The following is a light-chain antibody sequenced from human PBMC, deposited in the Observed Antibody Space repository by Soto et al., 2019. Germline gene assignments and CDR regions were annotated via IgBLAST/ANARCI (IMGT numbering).Light chain of an antibody. Sequence: QSALTQPPSASGSPGQSVTISCTGTSSDVGAYNYVSWYQQHPGKAPKLMIYEVIKRPSGVPDRFSGSKSGNTASLTVSGLQGEDEADYYCSSYAGSNNLLFGGGTKLTVL. J-gene: IGLJ2*01. CDR3: SSYAGSNNLL. CDR2: EVI. CDR1: SSDVGAYNY. V-gene: IGLV2-8*01.